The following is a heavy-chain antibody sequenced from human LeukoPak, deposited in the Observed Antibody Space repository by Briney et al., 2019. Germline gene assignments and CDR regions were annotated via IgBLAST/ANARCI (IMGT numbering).Heavy chain of an antibody. J-gene: IGHJ4*02. Sequence: SETLSLTCTVSGGSINSYYWSWIRQPPGKGLEWIGYIYTSGSTYYNPSLKSRVTISVDTSKNQFSLKLSSVTAADTAVYYCARGAAASANSDESYFDYWGQGTLVTVSS. D-gene: IGHD2-2*01. CDR3: ARGAAASANSDESYFDY. V-gene: IGHV4-4*09. CDR1: GGSINSYY. CDR2: IYTSGST.